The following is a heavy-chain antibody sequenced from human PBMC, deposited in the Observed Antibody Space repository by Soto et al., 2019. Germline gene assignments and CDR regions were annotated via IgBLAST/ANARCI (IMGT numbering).Heavy chain of an antibody. CDR1: GGSFSGYY. CDR2: INHSGST. CDR3: ESRGPFDY. V-gene: IGHV4-34*01. D-gene: IGHD3-10*01. J-gene: IGHJ4*02. Sequence: SSETLSLTCAVYGGSFSGYYWSWIRQPPGKGLEWIGGINHSGSTNYNPSLKSRVTISVDTSKNQFSLTLSSVTAADTAVYYCESRGPFDYWGQGTLVTVSS.